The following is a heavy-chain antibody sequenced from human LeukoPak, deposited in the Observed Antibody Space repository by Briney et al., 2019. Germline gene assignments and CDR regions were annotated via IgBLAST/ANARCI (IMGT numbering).Heavy chain of an antibody. V-gene: IGHV1-69*06. Sequence: GASVKVSCKASGGTFSSYAISWVRQAPGQGLEWMGGIIPIFGTANYAQKFQGRVTITADKSTSTAYMELSSPRSEDTAVYYCAREGYCSGGSCYSGFDYWGQGTLVTVSS. D-gene: IGHD2-15*01. J-gene: IGHJ4*02. CDR1: GGTFSSYA. CDR3: AREGYCSGGSCYSGFDY. CDR2: IIPIFGTA.